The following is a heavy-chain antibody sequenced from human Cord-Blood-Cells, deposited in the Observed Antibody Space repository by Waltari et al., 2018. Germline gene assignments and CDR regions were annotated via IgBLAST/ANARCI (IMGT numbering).Heavy chain of an antibody. Sequence: QLQLQESGSGLVKPSETLSLTCTVSGGSISSSSYYWGWIRQPPGKGLEWIGSIYYSGSNYYNPSLKSRVTISVDTSKNQFSLKLSSVTAADTAVYYCARHDMVRGVLIDYWGQGTLVTVSS. CDR1: GGSISSSSYY. V-gene: IGHV4-39*07. D-gene: IGHD3-10*01. CDR3: ARHDMVRGVLIDY. CDR2: IYYSGSN. J-gene: IGHJ4*02.